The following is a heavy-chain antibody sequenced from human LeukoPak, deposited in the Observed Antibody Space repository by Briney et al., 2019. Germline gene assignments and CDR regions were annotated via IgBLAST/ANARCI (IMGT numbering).Heavy chain of an antibody. CDR1: GFTFSSYS. D-gene: IGHD6-6*01. V-gene: IGHV3-21*01. Sequence: GGSLRLSCAASGFTFSSYSMNWVRQAPGKGLEWVSSISSSSSYIYYADSVKGRFTISRDNAKNSLYLQMNSLRAEDTAVYYCARDGGLSSSPNHDAFDIWGQGTMVTVSS. CDR3: ARDGGLSSSPNHDAFDI. J-gene: IGHJ3*02. CDR2: ISSSSSYI.